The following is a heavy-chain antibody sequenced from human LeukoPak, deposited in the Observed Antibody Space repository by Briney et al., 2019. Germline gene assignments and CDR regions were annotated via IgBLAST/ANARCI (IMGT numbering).Heavy chain of an antibody. Sequence: GGSLRLSCTVSGFTVSTNSMSWVRQAPGKGLEWVSFIYSDNTHYSDSVKGRFTISRDNSKNTLYLQMNSLRAEDTAVYYCASEIYGSGSQPTPHWGQGTLVTVSS. D-gene: IGHD3-10*01. J-gene: IGHJ4*02. CDR1: GFTVSTNS. CDR2: IYSDNT. CDR3: ASEIYGSGSQPTPH. V-gene: IGHV3-53*01.